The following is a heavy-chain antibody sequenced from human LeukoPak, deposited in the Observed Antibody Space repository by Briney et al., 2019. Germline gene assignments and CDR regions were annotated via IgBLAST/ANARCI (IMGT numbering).Heavy chain of an antibody. J-gene: IGHJ3*02. Sequence: SETLSLTCTVSGCSISSYYWSWIRQPPGKGLEWIGDIYYSGSTNYNPSLKSRVTISVDTSNNQFSLKLSSLTAADTAVYYCARETVVRADAFDIWGQGTMVTVSS. D-gene: IGHD2-2*01. V-gene: IGHV4-59*01. CDR2: IYYSGST. CDR3: ARETVVRADAFDI. CDR1: GCSISSYY.